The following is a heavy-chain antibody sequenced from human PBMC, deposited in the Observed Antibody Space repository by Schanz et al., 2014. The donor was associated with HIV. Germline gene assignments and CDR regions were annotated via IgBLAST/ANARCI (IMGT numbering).Heavy chain of an antibody. J-gene: IGHJ4*02. CDR1: GFTFSDYP. CDR3: VLPSAKIVGGLGEHYFDH. V-gene: IGHV3-23*04. Sequence: EVQLVESGGGLVKPGRSLRLSCTTSGFTFSDYPVSWVRQAPGKGLEWVSRINSNEGTTDYADSVKGRFTISRDNAKNTLYLQMNSLRAEDTAVYYCVLPSAKIVGGLGEHYFDHWGQGTLVTVSS. CDR2: INSNEGTT. D-gene: IGHD1-26*01.